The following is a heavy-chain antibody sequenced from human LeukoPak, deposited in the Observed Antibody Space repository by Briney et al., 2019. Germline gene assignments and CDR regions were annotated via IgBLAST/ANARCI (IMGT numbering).Heavy chain of an antibody. CDR3: AGANYDILTGYLYINYYYYMDV. Sequence: GGSLRLSCAASGFTFSNYAMSWVRQAPGKGLEWVSAISGSGDNTYYADSVKGRFTVSRDNSKNTLYVQMKSLRAEDTAVYYCAGANYDILTGYLYINYYYYMDVWGKGTTVTISS. J-gene: IGHJ6*03. D-gene: IGHD3-9*01. CDR1: GFTFSNYA. CDR2: ISGSGDNT. V-gene: IGHV3-23*01.